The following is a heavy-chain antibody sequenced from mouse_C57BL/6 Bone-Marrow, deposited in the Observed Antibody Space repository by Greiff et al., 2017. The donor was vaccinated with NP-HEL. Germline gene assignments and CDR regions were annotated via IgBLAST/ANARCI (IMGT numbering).Heavy chain of an antibody. J-gene: IGHJ1*03. CDR3: VRYRERVWYCDV. CDR2: IRNKANGYTT. V-gene: IGHV7-3*01. Sequence: EVQLVESGGGLVQPGGSLSLSCAASGFPFTDYYMSWVRQPPGKALEWLGFIRNKANGYTTEYSASVKGRFTISRDNSQSILYLQMNALRAEDSATYYCVRYRERVWYCDVWGTGTTVTVSS. CDR1: GFPFTDYY.